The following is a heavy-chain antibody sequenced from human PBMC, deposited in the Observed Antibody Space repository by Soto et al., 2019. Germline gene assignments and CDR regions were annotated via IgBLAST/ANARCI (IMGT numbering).Heavy chain of an antibody. D-gene: IGHD6-19*01. V-gene: IGHV3-13*01. Sequence: PGGSLRFSCAASGFTFSSYDMHWVRQATGKGLEWVSAIGTAGDTYYPGSVKGRFTISRENAKNSLYLQMNSLRAGDTAVYYCARGISSGWYGYYYGMDVWGQGTTVTVSS. J-gene: IGHJ6*02. CDR3: ARGISSGWYGYYYGMDV. CDR2: IGTAGDT. CDR1: GFTFSSYD.